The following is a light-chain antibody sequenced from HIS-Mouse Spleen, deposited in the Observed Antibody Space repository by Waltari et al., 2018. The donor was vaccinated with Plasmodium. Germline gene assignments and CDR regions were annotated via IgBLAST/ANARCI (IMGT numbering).Light chain of an antibody. CDR1: SSDVGGYNY. CDR3: SPYAGSNNLV. CDR2: EVS. V-gene: IGLV2-8*01. Sequence: QSALTQPPSASGSPGQSVTISCTGTSSDVGGYNYVSWYQQHPGKAPKLMTYEVSKRPSGVPDRFSGSKSGNTASLTVSGLQAEDEADYYCSPYAGSNNLVFGGGTKLTVL. J-gene: IGLJ2*01.